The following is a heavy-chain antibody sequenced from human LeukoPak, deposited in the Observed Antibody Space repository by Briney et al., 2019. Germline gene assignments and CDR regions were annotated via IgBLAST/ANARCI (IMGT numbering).Heavy chain of an antibody. CDR2: ISSSGNTI. J-gene: IGHJ4*02. CDR3: ARALWRTVVTAFGY. V-gene: IGHV3-48*04. D-gene: IGHD4-23*01. Sequence: GGSLRLSCAASGFIFSDYSITWVRQAPGKGLEWVSAISSSGNTIYHADSVKGRFTISRDNAKNSLYLQMNSLRAEDTAVYYCARALWRTVVTAFGYWGQGTLVTVSS. CDR1: GFIFSDYS.